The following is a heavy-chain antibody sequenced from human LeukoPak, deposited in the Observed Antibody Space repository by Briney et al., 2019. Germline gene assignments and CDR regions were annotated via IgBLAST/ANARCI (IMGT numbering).Heavy chain of an antibody. Sequence: GGSLRLSCVASGFPFSSYWMTWVRQAPGKGLEWVANIKQDGSKKSYVDSVKGRFTISRDNAKNSLYLQMNSLRAEDTAVYYCARGLAVTARGSFDIWGQGTMVTVSS. V-gene: IGHV3-7*03. J-gene: IGHJ3*02. CDR2: IKQDGSKK. CDR1: GFPFSSYW. CDR3: ARGLAVTARGSFDI. D-gene: IGHD6-19*01.